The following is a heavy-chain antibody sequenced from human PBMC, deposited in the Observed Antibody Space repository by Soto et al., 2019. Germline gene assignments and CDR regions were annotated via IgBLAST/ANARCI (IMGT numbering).Heavy chain of an antibody. CDR3: ARDGYVGRYYYYYGMDV. CDR1: GGTFSSYA. J-gene: IGHJ6*02. Sequence: QVQLVQSGAEVKKPGSSVKVSCKASGGTFSSYAISWVRQAPGQGLEWMGGIIPIFGTANDAQKFQGRVTITADESTSTAYMELGSVRSEDTAVYYCARDGYVGRYYYYYGMDVWGQGTTVTVSS. V-gene: IGHV1-69*12. CDR2: IIPIFGTA. D-gene: IGHD1-1*01.